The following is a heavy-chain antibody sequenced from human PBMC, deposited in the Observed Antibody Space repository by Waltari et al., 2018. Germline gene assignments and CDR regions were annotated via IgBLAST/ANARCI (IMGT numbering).Heavy chain of an antibody. V-gene: IGHV4-59*01. CDR1: GGSFSYYY. Sequence: QVQLRESGPGLVKPSETLSLTCNVSGGSFSYYYWHWIRQPPGKGLEWIGYIYDTGTTTYHPSLKSRVTISLDTSKSQFSLSLNSLTAADTAVYYCAREKRNDYGESFDYWGQGIPVTVSS. J-gene: IGHJ4*02. CDR2: IYDTGTT. D-gene: IGHD4-17*01. CDR3: AREKRNDYGESFDY.